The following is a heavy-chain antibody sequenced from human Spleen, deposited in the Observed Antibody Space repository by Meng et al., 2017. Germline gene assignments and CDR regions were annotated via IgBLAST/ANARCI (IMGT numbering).Heavy chain of an antibody. CDR2: IYYRGST. CDR3: ARGPTTMAHDFDY. V-gene: IGHV4-59*01. D-gene: IGHD4-11*01. Sequence: LSCTVSGGSISSFYWSWIRQPPGKGLEWIGYIYYRGSTNYNPSLKGRSTISVDTSKKQFSLKLNSVTTADTAMYYCARGPTTMAHDFDYWGQGTLVTVSS. CDR1: GGSISSFY. J-gene: IGHJ4*02.